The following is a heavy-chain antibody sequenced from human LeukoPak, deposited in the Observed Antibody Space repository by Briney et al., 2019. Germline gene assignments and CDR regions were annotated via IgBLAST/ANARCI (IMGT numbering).Heavy chain of an antibody. CDR1: GYTFKNYG. Sequence: ASVKVSCKASGYTFKNYGISWVRQAPGQGLEWLGRISAYNGNTNYAQKVQGRVTMTTDTSTSTTYMELRSLRSDDTAVYYCARDSADCSGGSCYSAEYFQHWGQGTLVTVSS. D-gene: IGHD2-15*01. V-gene: IGHV1-18*01. CDR2: ISAYNGNT. J-gene: IGHJ1*01. CDR3: ARDSADCSGGSCYSAEYFQH.